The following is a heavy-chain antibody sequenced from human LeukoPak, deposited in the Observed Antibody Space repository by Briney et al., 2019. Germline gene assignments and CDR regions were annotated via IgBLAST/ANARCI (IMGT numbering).Heavy chain of an antibody. J-gene: IGHJ5*02. CDR2: INPNSGGT. CDR1: GYTFTGYY. V-gene: IGHV1-2*02. Sequence: ASVKVSCKASGYTFTGYYVHWVRQAPGQGLEWMGWINPNSGGTNYAQKFQGRVTMTRDTSISTAYMELSRLRSDDTAVYYCARGGTHKSKAEYNWFDPWGQGTLVTVSS. CDR3: ARGGTHKSKAEYNWFDP. D-gene: IGHD3-16*01.